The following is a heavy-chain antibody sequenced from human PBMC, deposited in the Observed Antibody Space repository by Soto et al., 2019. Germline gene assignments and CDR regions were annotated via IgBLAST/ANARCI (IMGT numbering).Heavy chain of an antibody. CDR1: GYTFTSYG. D-gene: IGHD2-21*02. CDR2: ISAYNGNT. V-gene: IGHV1-18*01. CDR3: AREEVVVTAIEPYYYYYGMDV. Sequence: QVQLVQSGAEVKKPGASVKVSCKASGYTFTSYGISWVRQAPGQGLEWMGWISAYNGNTNYAQKLQGRGTMTTATSTSTAYMELRSLRSDDTAVYYCAREEVVVTAIEPYYYYYGMDVWGQGTTVTVSS. J-gene: IGHJ6*02.